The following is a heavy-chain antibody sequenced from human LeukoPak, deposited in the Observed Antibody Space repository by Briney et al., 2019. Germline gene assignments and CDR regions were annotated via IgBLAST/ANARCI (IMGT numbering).Heavy chain of an antibody. Sequence: SETLSLTCTVSGGSISSYYWSWIRQPPGKGLEWIGYIYYSGSTNYNPSLKSRVTTSVDTSKNQFPLKLSSVTAADTAVYYCVREVEGRQLWSTYFDYWGQGTLVTVSS. D-gene: IGHD5-18*01. CDR1: GGSISSYY. V-gene: IGHV4-59*01. CDR3: VREVEGRQLWSTYFDY. CDR2: IYYSGST. J-gene: IGHJ4*02.